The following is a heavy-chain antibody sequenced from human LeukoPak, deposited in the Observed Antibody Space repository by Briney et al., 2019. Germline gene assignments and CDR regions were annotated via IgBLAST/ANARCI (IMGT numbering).Heavy chain of an antibody. CDR1: GGSISSYY. CDR2: IYTSGST. CDR3: ARWGPRYTTLRAFDI. D-gene: IGHD3-16*02. Sequence: SETLSLTCTVSGGSISSYYWSWIRQPAGKGLEWIGRIYTSGSTNYNPSLKSRVTMSVDTSKNQFSLKLSSVTAADTAVYYCARWGPRYTTLRAFDIWGQGTMVTVSS. J-gene: IGHJ3*02. V-gene: IGHV4-4*07.